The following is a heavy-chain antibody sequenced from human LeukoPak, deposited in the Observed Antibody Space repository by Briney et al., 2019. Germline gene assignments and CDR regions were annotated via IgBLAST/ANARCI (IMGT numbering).Heavy chain of an antibody. CDR2: IYYSWST. V-gene: IGHV4-61*01. CDR3: ARESTGIDS. D-gene: IGHD7-27*01. Sequence: SETLSLTCTVSSGSVSSDSYYWSWIRQPPGKGLERIGYIYYSWSTSYNPSLKSRVTIPVDTSKNQFSLKLSSVTTADTAVYYCARESTGIDSWGQGTLVTVSS. CDR1: SGSVSSDSYY. J-gene: IGHJ4*02.